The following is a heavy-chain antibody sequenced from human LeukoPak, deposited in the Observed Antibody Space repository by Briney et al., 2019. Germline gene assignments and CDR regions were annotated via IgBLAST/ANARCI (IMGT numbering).Heavy chain of an antibody. CDR2: ILTSGTT. CDR1: NGSISSYH. CDR3: ARLRVSGSYLYYFDY. J-gene: IGHJ4*02. Sequence: PSETLSLTCTVSNGSISSYHWSWVRQPPGKGLEWIGYILTSGTTNYNPSLKRRLTISVDTSKNQFTLKLSSVTAADTAVYYCARLRVSGSYLYYFDYWGRGTLVTVSS. V-gene: IGHV4-4*09. D-gene: IGHD1-26*01.